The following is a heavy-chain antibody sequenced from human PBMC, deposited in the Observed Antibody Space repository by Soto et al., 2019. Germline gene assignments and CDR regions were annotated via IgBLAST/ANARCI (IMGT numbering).Heavy chain of an antibody. CDR2: IYNSENT. V-gene: IGHV4-31*03. CDR3: ARATPELPKGQAFDI. Sequence: QVQLRESGPGLVKPSQTLSLTCTVSGASVSGGGSYWTWIRQLPGNGLEWIGYIYNSENTYYHPSLKSRVDISVDTSKNQFSLTMSSVSAADTAIYYCARATPELPKGQAFDIWGQGTMVTVSS. D-gene: IGHD1-7*01. CDR1: GASVSGGGSY. J-gene: IGHJ3*02.